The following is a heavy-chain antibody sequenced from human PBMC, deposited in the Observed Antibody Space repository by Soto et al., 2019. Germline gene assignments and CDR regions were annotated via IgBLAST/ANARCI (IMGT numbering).Heavy chain of an antibody. Sequence: QVQLVQSGAAVKKPGSSVKVSCKASGGTFSSYTISWVRQAPGQGLEWMGRIIPILGIANYAQKFQGRVTITADKSTSTAYMELSSLRSEDTAVYYCARAQGEVATQHWGQGTLVTVSS. J-gene: IGHJ1*01. CDR1: GGTFSSYT. CDR3: ARAQGEVATQH. D-gene: IGHD5-12*01. V-gene: IGHV1-69*02. CDR2: IIPILGIA.